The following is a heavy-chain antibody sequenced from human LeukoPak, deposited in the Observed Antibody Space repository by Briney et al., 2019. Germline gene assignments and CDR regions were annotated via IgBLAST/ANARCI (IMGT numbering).Heavy chain of an antibody. CDR2: ISGSGGST. CDR3: ARGVWVRGVTAPYYYYYYMDV. D-gene: IGHD3-10*01. J-gene: IGHJ6*03. Sequence: GGSLRLSCAASGFTFSSYAMSWVRQAPGKGLEWVSAISGSGGSTYYADSVKGRFTISRDNSKNTLYLQMNSLRAEDTAVYYCARGVWVRGVTAPYYYYYYMDVWGKGTTVTISS. CDR1: GFTFSSYA. V-gene: IGHV3-23*01.